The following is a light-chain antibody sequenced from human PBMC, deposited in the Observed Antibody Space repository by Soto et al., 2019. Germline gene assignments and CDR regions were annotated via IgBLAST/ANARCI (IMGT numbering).Light chain of an antibody. J-gene: IGKJ3*01. Sequence: DIQMTQSPSSVSASVGDRVTITCRASQGIGSWLAWYHQKPGRAPKLLIYAASTLQSGVSSRFSGSGSGTDFTLTITSLQPEDFATYYCQQASSFPFTFGPGTKVDIK. CDR2: AAS. V-gene: IGKV1-12*01. CDR3: QQASSFPFT. CDR1: QGIGSW.